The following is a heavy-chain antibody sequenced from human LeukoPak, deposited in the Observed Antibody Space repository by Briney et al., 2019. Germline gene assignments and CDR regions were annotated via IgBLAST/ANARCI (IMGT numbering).Heavy chain of an antibody. Sequence: GGSLRLSCAASGFTFSSYWMSWVRQAPGKGLEWVANIKLDGSEKYYVDSVKGRFTISRDNAKKSLYLQMNSLRDEDTAVYYCAKVGQPWSIWDYFDYWGQGTLVTVSS. V-gene: IGHV3-7*01. J-gene: IGHJ4*02. CDR1: GFTFSSYW. CDR2: IKLDGSEK. D-gene: IGHD3-16*01. CDR3: AKVGQPWSIWDYFDY.